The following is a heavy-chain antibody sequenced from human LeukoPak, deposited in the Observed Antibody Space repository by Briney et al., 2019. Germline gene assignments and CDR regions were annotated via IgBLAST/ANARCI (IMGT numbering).Heavy chain of an antibody. CDR2: INHSGST. CDR1: GGSFSGYY. D-gene: IGHD2-2*01. J-gene: IGHJ4*02. Sequence: PSETLSLTCAVYGGSFSGYYWSWIRQPPGKGLEWIGEINHSGSTNYNPSLKSRVTISVDTSKNQFSLKLSSVTAADTAVYYCASSPMHSALIVYDYWGQGTLVTVSS. V-gene: IGHV4-34*01. CDR3: ASSPMHSALIVYDY.